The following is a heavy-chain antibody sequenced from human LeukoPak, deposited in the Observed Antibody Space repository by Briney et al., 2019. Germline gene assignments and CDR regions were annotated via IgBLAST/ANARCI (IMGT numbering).Heavy chain of an antibody. CDR3: ARHSYYDSSGYVGY. CDR1: GYNFTSHW. D-gene: IGHD3-22*01. CDR2: IYPGDSDT. J-gene: IGHJ4*02. Sequence: GESLQISCKGFGYNFTSHWIGWVRQMPGKGLEWMGIIYPGDSDTRYSPSFQGQVTMSADQSISTAYLQWSSLKASDTGMYYCARHSYYDSSGYVGYWGQGTLVTVSS. V-gene: IGHV5-51*01.